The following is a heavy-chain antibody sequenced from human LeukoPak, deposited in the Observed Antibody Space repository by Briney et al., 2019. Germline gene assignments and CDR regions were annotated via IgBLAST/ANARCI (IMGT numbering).Heavy chain of an antibody. CDR3: AKGYYYDSSGYSIDY. CDR1: GFTFSTYP. J-gene: IGHJ4*02. Sequence: PGGSLRLSCAASGFTFSTYPMHWVRQAPGKGLEWVAVISNDGSNKYYADSVKGRFTISRDNSKNTLYLQMNSLRAEDTAVYYCAKGYYYDSSGYSIDYWGQGTLVTVSS. CDR2: ISNDGSNK. D-gene: IGHD3-22*01. V-gene: IGHV3-30*04.